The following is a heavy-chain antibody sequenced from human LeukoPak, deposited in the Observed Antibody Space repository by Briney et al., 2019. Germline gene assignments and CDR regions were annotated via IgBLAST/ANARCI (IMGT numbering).Heavy chain of an antibody. D-gene: IGHD3-22*01. CDR3: TRHGGRDYYDSSEDAFDI. CDR2: IRSKAHSYAT. CDR1: GFTFSGSA. V-gene: IGHV3-73*01. Sequence: PGGSLRLSCAVSGFTFSGSAMHWVRQASGKGLEWVGRIRSKAHSYATAYAASVKGRFTISRDDSKNTAYLQMNSLKTEDTAVYYCTRHGGRDYYDSSEDAFDIWGQGTMVIVSS. J-gene: IGHJ3*02.